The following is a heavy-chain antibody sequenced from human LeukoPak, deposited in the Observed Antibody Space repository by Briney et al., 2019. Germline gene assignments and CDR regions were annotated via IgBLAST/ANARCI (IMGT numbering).Heavy chain of an antibody. V-gene: IGHV1-2*02. D-gene: IGHD6-19*01. CDR1: GYXFTGYY. CDR3: ASLYSSGWYHTLDY. Sequence: ASVKVSCKASGYXFTGYYMHWVRQAPGQGLEWMGWINPNSGGTNYAQKFQGRVTMTRDTSISTAYMELSRLRSDDTAVYYCASLYSSGWYHTLDYWGQGTLVTVSS. CDR2: INPNSGGT. J-gene: IGHJ4*02.